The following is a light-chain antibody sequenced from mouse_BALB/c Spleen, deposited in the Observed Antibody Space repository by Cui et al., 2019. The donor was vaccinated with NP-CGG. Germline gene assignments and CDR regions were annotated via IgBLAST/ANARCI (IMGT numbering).Light chain of an antibody. CDR1: TGSVTTSNY. J-gene: IGLJ1*01. Sequence: QAVVTQAPALTTSPGETVTLTCRSSTGSVTTSNYANWVQEKPDHLFTGLIGGTNNRAPGVPARFSGSLIGDKAALTITGAQTEDEAIYFYTLWYSNHWVFGGGTKLTVL. CDR3: TLWYSNHWV. V-gene: IGLV1*01. CDR2: GTN.